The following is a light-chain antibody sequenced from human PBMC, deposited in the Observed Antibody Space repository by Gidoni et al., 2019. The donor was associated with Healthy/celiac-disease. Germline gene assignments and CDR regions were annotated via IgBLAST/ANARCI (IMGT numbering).Light chain of an antibody. CDR3: QQYGSRRLYP. J-gene: IGKJ2*01. Sequence: EIALTPSPVSLSLSPGQRATLSCRASQSISISYLAWYQQKPGQAPRLLMYGASSRATGIPDRFSGSGSGTDYTLTISRREPEDVAVYYCQQYGSRRLYPFGQGTKLEIK. CDR2: GAS. V-gene: IGKV3-20*01. CDR1: QSISISY.